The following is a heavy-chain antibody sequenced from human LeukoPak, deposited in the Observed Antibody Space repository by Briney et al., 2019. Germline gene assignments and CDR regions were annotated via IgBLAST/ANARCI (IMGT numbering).Heavy chain of an antibody. CDR2: ISYDGSNK. CDR3: AKSRSSSSASCYNY. J-gene: IGHJ4*02. Sequence: GGSLRLYCAASGFTFSSYAMHWVRQAPGKGLEWVAVISYDGSNKYYADSVKGRFTISRDNSKSTLYLQMNSLRAEDTAVYYCAKSRSSSSASCYNYWGQGTLVTVSS. CDR1: GFTFSSYA. V-gene: IGHV3-30*04. D-gene: IGHD2-2*02.